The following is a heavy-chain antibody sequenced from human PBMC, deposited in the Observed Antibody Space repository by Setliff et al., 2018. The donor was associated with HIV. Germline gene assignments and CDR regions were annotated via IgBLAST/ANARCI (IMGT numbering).Heavy chain of an antibody. V-gene: IGHV4-39*07. CDR1: GGSISSGIQY. Sequence: KPSETLSLTCNVSGGSISSGIQYWGWVRQSPGKGLEWIGTISYSGSTNYNPSLKSRVTISVDKSKNQFSLKLISVTAADTAVYYCAGDRGVANYFDYWGHGTLVTVSS. D-gene: IGHD3-10*01. CDR3: AGDRGVANYFDY. J-gene: IGHJ4*01. CDR2: ISYSGST.